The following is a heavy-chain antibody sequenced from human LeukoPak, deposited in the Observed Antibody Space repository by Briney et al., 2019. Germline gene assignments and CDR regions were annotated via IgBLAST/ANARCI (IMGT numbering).Heavy chain of an antibody. CDR3: AKDGLGGPATDFDY. V-gene: IGHV3-23*01. Sequence: RSGGSLRLSCAASGFTFSSYAMTWVRQAPGKGLEWVSSISGSGGSTYYADTVKGRFTISRDNSKNTLYLQMNSLRVEDTAVYYCAKDGLGGPATDFDYWGQGTLVTVSS. J-gene: IGHJ4*02. D-gene: IGHD1-26*01. CDR2: ISGSGGST. CDR1: GFTFSSYA.